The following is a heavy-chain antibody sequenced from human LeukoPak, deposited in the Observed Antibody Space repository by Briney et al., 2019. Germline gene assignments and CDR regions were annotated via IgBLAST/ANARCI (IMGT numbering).Heavy chain of an antibody. CDR1: GYTLTELS. D-gene: IGHD3-22*01. V-gene: IGHV1-24*01. CDR2: FDPEDGET. CDR3: ATSRGGRYYYDSSGYHLPFDY. Sequence: ASVKVSCKVSGYTLTELSMHWVRQAPGKGLEWMGGFDPEDGETIYAQKFQGRVTITEDTSTDTAYMELSSLRSEDTAVYYCATSRGGRYYYDSSGYHLPFDYWGQGTLVTVSS. J-gene: IGHJ4*02.